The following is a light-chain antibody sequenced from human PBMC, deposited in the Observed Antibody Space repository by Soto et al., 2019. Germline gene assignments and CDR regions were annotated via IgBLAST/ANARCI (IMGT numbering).Light chain of an antibody. Sequence: QSVLTQPASVSGSPGQSITISCTGTSSDVGAYNYVSWYQHHPGKVPKLLIYEVTNRPSGVSDRFSGSKSGNTASLTTSGLQAEDEADYYCSSKRDSSTLLVFGTGTKGTAL. CDR2: EVT. CDR1: SSDVGAYNY. V-gene: IGLV2-14*01. CDR3: SSKRDSSTLLV. J-gene: IGLJ1*01.